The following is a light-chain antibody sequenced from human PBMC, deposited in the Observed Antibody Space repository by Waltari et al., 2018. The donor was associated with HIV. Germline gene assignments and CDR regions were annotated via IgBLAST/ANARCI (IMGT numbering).Light chain of an antibody. J-gene: IGKJ4*01. CDR2: AAS. CDR1: QGISSY. V-gene: IGKV1-9*01. CDR3: QQLSSYPLT. Sequence: DIQLTQSPSSLSASVGDRVTITCRASQGISSYLAWYQQEPGKVPKLLIYAASTVQSGVPSRVSGSGSGTEFTLTISSLQPEDFATYYCQQLSSYPLTVGGGTKVEIK.